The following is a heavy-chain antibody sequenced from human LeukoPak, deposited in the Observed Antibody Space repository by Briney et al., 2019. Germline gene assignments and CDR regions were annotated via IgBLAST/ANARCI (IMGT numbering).Heavy chain of an antibody. D-gene: IGHD6-19*01. Sequence: PGGSLRLSCVASGFTFSSYDMHWVRQATGKGLEWVSAIGTIGNTYYSGSVKGRFTISREDAKNSVFLQMNSLRAGDTAVYYCARAVAGTHWLDPWGQGTLVHVSS. J-gene: IGHJ5*02. CDR1: GFTFSSYD. V-gene: IGHV3-13*01. CDR2: IGTIGNT. CDR3: ARAVAGTHWLDP.